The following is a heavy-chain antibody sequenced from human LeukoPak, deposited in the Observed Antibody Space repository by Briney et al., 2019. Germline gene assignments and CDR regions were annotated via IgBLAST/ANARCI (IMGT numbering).Heavy chain of an antibody. V-gene: IGHV3-21*01. J-gene: IGHJ4*02. CDR2: ISSSSSYI. D-gene: IGHD5-12*01. Sequence: WIRQPPGKGLEWVSSISSSSSYIYYADSVKGRFTISRDNAKNSLYLQMNSLRAEDTAVYYCARGPSGYHNTGGQGTLVTVSS. CDR3: ARGPSGYHNT.